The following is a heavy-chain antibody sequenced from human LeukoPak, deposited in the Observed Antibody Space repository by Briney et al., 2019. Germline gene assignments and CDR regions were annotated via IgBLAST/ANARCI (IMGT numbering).Heavy chain of an antibody. CDR1: GYTFTSYG. J-gene: IGHJ4*02. CDR3: ARVTTVVKRGAVFGY. D-gene: IGHD4-23*01. CDR2: ISAYNGNT. Sequence: ASVKVSFKASGYTFTSYGISWVRQAPGQGLEWMGWISAYNGNTNYAQKLQGRVTMTTDTSTSTAYMELRSLRSDDTAVYYCARVTTVVKRGAVFGYWGQGTLVTVSS. V-gene: IGHV1-18*01.